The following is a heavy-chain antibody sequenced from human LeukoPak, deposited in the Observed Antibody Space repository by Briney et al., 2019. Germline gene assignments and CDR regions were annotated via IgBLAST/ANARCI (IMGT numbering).Heavy chain of an antibody. J-gene: IGHJ5*02. CDR3: ARSTQLGDWFDP. CDR2: IYPGDSDT. CDR1: GYTFTSYW. D-gene: IGHD3-16*01. V-gene: IGHV5-51*01. Sequence: KVSCKASGYTFTSYWIGWVRQMPGKGLEWMGIIYPGDSDTRYSPSFQGQVTISADKSISTAYLQWSSLKASDTAMYYCARSTQLGDWFDPWGQGTLVTVSS.